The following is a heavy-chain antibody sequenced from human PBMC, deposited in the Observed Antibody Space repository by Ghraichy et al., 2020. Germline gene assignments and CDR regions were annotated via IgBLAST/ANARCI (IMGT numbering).Heavy chain of an antibody. CDR2: ISTRGETL. CDR3: ARRHGYFDF. Sequence: GGSLRLSCAASGFTFSDYYMSWIRQAPGKGLEWISYISTRGETLFYSDSVKGRFTISRDNAKNSVWLQMNSLRAEDSAVYYCARRHGYFDFWGQGALVTVSS. CDR1: GFTFSDYY. V-gene: IGHV3-11*01. J-gene: IGHJ4*02.